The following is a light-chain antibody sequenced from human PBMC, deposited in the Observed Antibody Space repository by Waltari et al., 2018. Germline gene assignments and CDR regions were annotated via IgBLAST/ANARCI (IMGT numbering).Light chain of an antibody. CDR2: EVS. CDR1: NSDIGAYNY. CDR3: SSYAGSNGMV. V-gene: IGLV2-8*01. J-gene: IGLJ3*02. Sequence: QSALTQPPSASGSPGQSVTISCTGTNSDIGAYNYVSWYQQYPGKAPRVVIYEVSQRPPGVPGRFSGSKSGNTASLTVSGLQAEDAAEYRCSSYAGSNGMVFGGGTKVTGL.